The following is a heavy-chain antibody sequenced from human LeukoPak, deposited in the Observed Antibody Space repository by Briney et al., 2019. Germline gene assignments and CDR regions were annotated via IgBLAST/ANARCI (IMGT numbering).Heavy chain of an antibody. J-gene: IGHJ6*02. CDR2: ISYDGSNK. Sequence: GGSLRLSCAASGFTFSSYAMHWVRQAPGKGLEWVAVISYDGSNKYYADSVKGRFTISRDNSKNTLYLQMNSLRAEDTAVYYCTTENANYYYGMDVWGQGTTVTVSS. CDR1: GFTFSSYA. D-gene: IGHD1-14*01. V-gene: IGHV3-30-3*01. CDR3: TTENANYYYGMDV.